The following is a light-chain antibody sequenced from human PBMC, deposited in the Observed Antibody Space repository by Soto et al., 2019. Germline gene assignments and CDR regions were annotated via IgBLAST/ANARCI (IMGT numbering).Light chain of an antibody. CDR3: QQRSEWPST. CDR1: QSVSSY. Sequence: EIVFTQTACSLRLSPGERATGCSRSSQSVSSYLAWYQQKSGQAPRLLIYGASSRASGITDRFSGSGSGTDFTLTISRVEAADFAVSSSQQRSEWPSTFGGGTKVDI. V-gene: IGKV3-11*01. CDR2: GAS. J-gene: IGKJ4*01.